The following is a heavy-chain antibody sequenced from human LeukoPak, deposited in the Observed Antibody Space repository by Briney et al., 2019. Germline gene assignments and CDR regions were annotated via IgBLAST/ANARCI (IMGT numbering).Heavy chain of an antibody. CDR3: ARIDRAVAGTIDY. Sequence: PSETLSFTCTVSGGSISSYFWSWIRQPPGKGLEWIGYIYYSGSTNYNPSLKSRVTMSVDTSKNQFSLKLSSVTAADTAVYYCARIDRAVAGTIDYWGQGTLVTVSS. CDR2: IYYSGST. D-gene: IGHD6-19*01. CDR1: GGSISSYF. V-gene: IGHV4-59*08. J-gene: IGHJ4*02.